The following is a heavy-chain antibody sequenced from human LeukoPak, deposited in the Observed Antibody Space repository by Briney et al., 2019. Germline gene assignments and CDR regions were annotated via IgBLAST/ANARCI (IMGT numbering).Heavy chain of an antibody. CDR3: ARYKQWLSHFDY. CDR1: GVAFSGYY. J-gene: IGHJ4*02. V-gene: IGHV4-59*01. D-gene: IGHD6-19*01. CDR2: IYYSGST. Sequence: SGTLCLTCAVYGVAFSGYYLSWIRQPPGKGLEWFGYIYYSGSTNYNPSLKSRVTISVDTSKNQFSLKLSSVTAADTAVYYCARYKQWLSHFDYWGQGTLVTVSS.